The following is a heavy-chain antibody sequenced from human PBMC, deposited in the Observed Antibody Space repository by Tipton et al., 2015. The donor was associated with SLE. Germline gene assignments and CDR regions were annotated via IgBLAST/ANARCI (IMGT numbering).Heavy chain of an antibody. V-gene: IGHV4-59*12. CDR1: GGSISSYY. D-gene: IGHD2-21*02. CDR2: IFFTGST. CDR3: ARGMVTWRGAILGVDV. J-gene: IGHJ6*02. Sequence: TLSLTCTVSGGSISSYYWSWIRQPPGKGLEWIGFIFFTGSTDYNPSLQSRVSFSADTSKNHFSLTLRSVTAADTAVYYCARGMVTWRGAILGVDVWGQGTTVNVSS.